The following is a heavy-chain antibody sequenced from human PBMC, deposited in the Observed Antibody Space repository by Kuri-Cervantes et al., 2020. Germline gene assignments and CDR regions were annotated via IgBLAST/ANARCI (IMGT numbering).Heavy chain of an antibody. CDR2: ISYDGSNK. Sequence: GGSLRLSCAASRFTFSSYGMHWVRQAPGKGLEWVAVISYDGSNKYYADSVKGRFTISRDNSKNTLYLQMNSLRAEDTAVYYCAKPMVRGVIITRHRKNFDYWGQGTLVTVSS. J-gene: IGHJ4*02. V-gene: IGHV3-30*18. D-gene: IGHD3-10*01. CDR1: RFTFSSYG. CDR3: AKPMVRGVIITRHRKNFDY.